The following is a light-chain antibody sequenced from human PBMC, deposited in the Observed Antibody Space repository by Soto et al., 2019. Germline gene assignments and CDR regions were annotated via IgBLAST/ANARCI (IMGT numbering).Light chain of an antibody. CDR3: QQYYSTPPYT. CDR1: QSVLYSSNNKNY. CDR2: WAS. V-gene: IGKV4-1*01. J-gene: IGKJ2*01. Sequence: DIVMTQSPDSLAVSLGERATINCKSSQSVLYSSNNKNYVAWYQKKPGQPPKLLIYWASARESGVPDRFSGSGSGTDFTLTISSLQAEDVAVYYCQQYYSTPPYTFGQGTKLEIK.